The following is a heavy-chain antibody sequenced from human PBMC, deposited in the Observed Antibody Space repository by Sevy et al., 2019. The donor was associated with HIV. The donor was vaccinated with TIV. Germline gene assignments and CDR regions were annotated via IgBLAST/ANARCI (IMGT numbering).Heavy chain of an antibody. CDR1: GFTFSSYA. CDR3: AKVQATYYYDSSGYYPFDY. J-gene: IGHJ4*02. Sequence: GGSLRLSCAASGFTFSSYAMSWVRQAPGKGLEWVSAISSSGGSTYYADSVKGRFTISRDNSKNTLYLQMNSLRAEDTAVYYCAKVQATYYYDSSGYYPFDYWGQGTLVTVSS. V-gene: IGHV3-23*01. D-gene: IGHD3-22*01. CDR2: ISSSGGST.